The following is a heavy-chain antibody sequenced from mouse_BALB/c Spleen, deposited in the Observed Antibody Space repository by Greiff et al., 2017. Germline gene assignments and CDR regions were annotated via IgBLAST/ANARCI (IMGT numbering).Heavy chain of an antibody. CDR3: ARDRDDRWYFEV. CDR1: GYAFTNYL. D-gene: IGHD2-14*01. J-gene: IGHJ1*01. Sequence: VQLQQSGAELVRPGTSVKVSCKASGYAFTNYLIEWVKQRPGQGLEWIGVINPGSGGTNYNEKFKGKATLTADKSSSTAYMQLSSLTSDDSAVYFCARDRDDRWYFEVWGAGTTVTVSS. V-gene: IGHV1-54*01. CDR2: INPGSGGT.